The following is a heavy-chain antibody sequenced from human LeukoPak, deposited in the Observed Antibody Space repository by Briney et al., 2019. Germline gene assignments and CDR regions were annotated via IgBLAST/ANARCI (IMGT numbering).Heavy chain of an antibody. V-gene: IGHV3-33*05. CDR3: ARDTQNRITMVRGVISYGMDV. J-gene: IGHJ6*02. Sequence: KLSCKASGGTFSSYGMHWVRQAPGKGLEWVALISYDGSNKYYADSVKGLFTITRDNSKNTLYLQMHSLRAEDTAVSYCARDTQNRITMVRGVISYGMDVWGQGNTVTVSS. CDR2: ISYDGSNK. CDR1: GGTFSSYG. D-gene: IGHD3-10*01.